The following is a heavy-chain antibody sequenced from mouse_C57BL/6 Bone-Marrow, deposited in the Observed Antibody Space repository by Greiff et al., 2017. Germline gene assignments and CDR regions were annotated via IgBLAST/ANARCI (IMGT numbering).Heavy chain of an antibody. J-gene: IGHJ2*01. Sequence: VQLQQSGAELVRPGASVKLSCTASGFNIKDDYMHWVKQRPEQGLEWIGWIDPENGDTEYASKFQGKATITADTSSNTAYLQLSSLTSEDTAVYYCTIYYSCVYFDYWGQGTTLTVSS. V-gene: IGHV14-4*01. CDR3: TIYYSCVYFDY. CDR2: IDPENGDT. D-gene: IGHD2-12*01. CDR1: GFNIKDDY.